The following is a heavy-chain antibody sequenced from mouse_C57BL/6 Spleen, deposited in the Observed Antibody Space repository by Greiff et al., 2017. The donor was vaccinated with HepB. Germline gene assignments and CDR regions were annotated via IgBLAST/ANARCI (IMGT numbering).Heavy chain of an antibody. CDR3: ARGYGSSPYYYAMDY. CDR2: INPNNGGT. D-gene: IGHD1-1*01. J-gene: IGHJ4*01. Sequence: EVQLQQSGPELVKPGASVKISCKASGYTFTDYYMNWVKQSHGKSLEWIGDINPNNGGTSYNQKFKGKATLTVDKSSSTAYMELRSLTSEDSAVYYCARGYGSSPYYYAMDYWGQGTSVTVSS. CDR1: GYTFTDYY. V-gene: IGHV1-26*01.